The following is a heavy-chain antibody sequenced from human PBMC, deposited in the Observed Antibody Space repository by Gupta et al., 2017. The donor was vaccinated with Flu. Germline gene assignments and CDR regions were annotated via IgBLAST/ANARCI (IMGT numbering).Heavy chain of an antibody. J-gene: IGHJ3*02. V-gene: IGHV4-39*01. D-gene: IGHD2-2*01. CDR2: IYNSGST. Sequence: KGRGCIGSIYNSGSTYDNPSLKSRVTISVDTSKNQFSRKLSSVTAADTAVYYCASYCSRTSIYSRPPHAFDIWGQVTMVTVAS. CDR3: ASYCSRTSIYSRPPHAFDI.